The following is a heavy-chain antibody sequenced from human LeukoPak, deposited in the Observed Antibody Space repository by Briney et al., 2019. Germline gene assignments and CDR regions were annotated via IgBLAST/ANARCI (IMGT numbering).Heavy chain of an antibody. D-gene: IGHD2-15*01. V-gene: IGHV3-23*01. CDR3: ARGSSSSSYSPFDY. CDR2: IGDGGNT. Sequence: GGSLRLSCAVSGFTFSSYAMGWVRQAPGKGLEWVSVIGDGGNTYYADSVKGRSTISRDNSKNTLFLQMNSVRVEDTAVYYCARGSSSSSYSPFDYWGQGTLVTVSS. J-gene: IGHJ4*02. CDR1: GFTFSSYA.